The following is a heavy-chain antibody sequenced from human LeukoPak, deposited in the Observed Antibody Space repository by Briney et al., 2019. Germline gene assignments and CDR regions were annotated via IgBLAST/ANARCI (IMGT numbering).Heavy chain of an antibody. CDR1: GFTFSSYA. J-gene: IGHJ4*02. CDR2: IYSGGTS. D-gene: IGHD3-10*01. CDR3: ARDVDYYDSGSREIQIHY. V-gene: IGHV3-66*01. Sequence: PGGSLRLSCAASGFTFSSYAMSWVRQAPGKGLEWVSIIYSGGTSYYADSVKGRFTISRDNSKNTLYLQMSSLRAEDTAVYYCARDVDYYDSGSREIQIHYWGQGTLVTVSS.